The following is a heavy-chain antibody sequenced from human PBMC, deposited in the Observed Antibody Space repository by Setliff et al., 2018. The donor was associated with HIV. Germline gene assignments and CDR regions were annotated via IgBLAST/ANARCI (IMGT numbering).Heavy chain of an antibody. CDR3: VRDPGYNSGWSGTTFDY. CDR1: GGSIRRGSYY. V-gene: IGHV4-61*09. CDR2: ISTSGST. D-gene: IGHD6-19*01. J-gene: IGHJ4*02. Sequence: SSETLSLTCTVSGGSIRRGSYYWSWIRQPAGEGLEWIGHISTSGSTNYNPSLKNRVTLSLGTSKNQFSLKLRSVFAADTAVYYCVRDPGYNSGWSGTTFDYWGQGTLVTVSS.